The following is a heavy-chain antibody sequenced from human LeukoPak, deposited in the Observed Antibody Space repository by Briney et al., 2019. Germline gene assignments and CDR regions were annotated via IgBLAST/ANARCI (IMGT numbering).Heavy chain of an antibody. J-gene: IGHJ4*02. Sequence: ASVKVSCKASGYTFTSYGISCVRQAPGQGLEWMGIINPSGGRTSYPQKFQGRVTMTRDMSTSTVYMELSSLRSEDTAVYYCARGHGEGGSSGYYYGKPEDPAEYYFDYWGQGTLVTVSS. V-gene: IGHV1-46*01. CDR1: GYTFTSYG. CDR2: INPSGGRT. D-gene: IGHD3-22*01. CDR3: ARGHGEGGSSGYYYGKPEDPAEYYFDY.